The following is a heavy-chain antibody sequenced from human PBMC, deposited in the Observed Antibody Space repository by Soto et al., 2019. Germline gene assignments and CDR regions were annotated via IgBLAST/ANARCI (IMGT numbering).Heavy chain of an antibody. CDR3: VSHSSNTVAARPPFDP. J-gene: IGHJ5*02. Sequence: PGESLKISCQDSGYGFTTKWISWVRQMPGKGLEWVGRVAPSDSYTDYSPSFRGHVIISVDRSVSTAYLESSSLKASDSAIYYCVSHSSNTVAARPPFDPCGHGTLVTVSP. V-gene: IGHV5-10-1*01. CDR1: GYGFTTKW. CDR2: VAPSDSYT. D-gene: IGHD6-6*01.